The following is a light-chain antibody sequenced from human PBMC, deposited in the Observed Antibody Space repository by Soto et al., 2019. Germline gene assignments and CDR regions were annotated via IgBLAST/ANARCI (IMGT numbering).Light chain of an antibody. J-gene: IGKJ1*01. Sequence: DIQMTQSPSTLSASVGDRVTITCRASQSISIWLAWYQQKPGKAPKLLIYKASSLDSGVPSRFSGSGSVTEFTLTISSLQPDDFATYYCQQYDSYWTFGQGTKVEIK. CDR3: QQYDSYWT. CDR2: KAS. CDR1: QSISIW. V-gene: IGKV1-5*03.